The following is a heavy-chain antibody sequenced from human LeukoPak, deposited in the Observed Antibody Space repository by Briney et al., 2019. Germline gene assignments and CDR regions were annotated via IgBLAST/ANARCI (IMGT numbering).Heavy chain of an antibody. V-gene: IGHV4-4*07. CDR2: IYTSGST. CDR3: ARDSIAVAGDYYYGMDV. Sequence: PSETLSLTCTVSGGSISSYYWSWIRQPDGKGLEWIGRIYTSGSTNYNPPLKSRVTMSVDTSKNQFSLKLSSVTAADTAVYYCARDSIAVAGDYYYGMDVWGQGTTVTVSS. J-gene: IGHJ6*02. D-gene: IGHD6-19*01. CDR1: GGSISSYY.